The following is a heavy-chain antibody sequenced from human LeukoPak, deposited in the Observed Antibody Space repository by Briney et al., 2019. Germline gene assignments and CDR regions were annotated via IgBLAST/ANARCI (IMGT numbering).Heavy chain of an antibody. J-gene: IGHJ4*02. Sequence: GRSLRLSCAASGFNFGSNGMHWVRQAPGKGLEWVAAMWYDGSRKDYAGSVKGRFTVSRDVPKNTLYLQMNSLRAGDTAVYYCAKDSRGWSFDYWGQGTLVTVSS. CDR3: AKDSRGWSFDY. V-gene: IGHV3-33*06. D-gene: IGHD3-22*01. CDR2: MWYDGSRK. CDR1: GFNFGSNG.